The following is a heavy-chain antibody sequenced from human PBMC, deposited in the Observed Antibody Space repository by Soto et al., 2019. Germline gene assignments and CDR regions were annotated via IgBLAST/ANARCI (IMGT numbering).Heavy chain of an antibody. CDR3: ARDAQPGSGWYYFDY. J-gene: IGHJ4*02. D-gene: IGHD6-19*01. CDR2: ITPIDGST. CDR1: GYTFTTYY. V-gene: IGHV1-46*01. Sequence: ASVKVSCKASGYTFTTYYMHWLRQARGQGLEWMGIITPIDGSTRYDQKFQGRVTITRDTSASTAYMELSSLRSEDTAVYYCARDAQPGSGWYYFDYWGQGTLVTVSS.